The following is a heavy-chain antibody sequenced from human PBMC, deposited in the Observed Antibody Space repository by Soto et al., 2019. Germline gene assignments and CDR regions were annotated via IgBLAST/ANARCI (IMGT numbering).Heavy chain of an antibody. CDR2: ISSSGSTI. CDR1: GFTFSDYY. D-gene: IGHD3-3*01. V-gene: IGHV3-11*01. CDR3: AGEVGLYDFWSGYYEGYYYYYMDV. Sequence: GGSLRLSCAASGFTFSDYYMSWIRQAPGKGLEWVSYISSSGSTIYYADSVKGRFTISRDNAKNSLYLQMNSLRAEDTAVYYCAGEVGLYDFWSGYYEGYYYYYMDVWGKGTTVTVSS. J-gene: IGHJ6*03.